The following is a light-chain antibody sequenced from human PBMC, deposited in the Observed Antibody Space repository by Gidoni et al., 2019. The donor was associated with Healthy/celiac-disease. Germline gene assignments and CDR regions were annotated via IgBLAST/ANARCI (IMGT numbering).Light chain of an antibody. CDR3: QSYDSSLSGFYV. J-gene: IGLJ1*01. CDR2: GNR. V-gene: IGLV1-40*01. CDR1: GSNIGAGYD. Sequence: QSVLTQPPSVSGAPGQRVTISCPGSGSNIGAGYDVHWYQQLPGTAPKLLINGNRNRPSGVPDRFSGSKSGTSASLAITGLQAEDEADYYCQSYDSSLSGFYVFGTGTKVTVL.